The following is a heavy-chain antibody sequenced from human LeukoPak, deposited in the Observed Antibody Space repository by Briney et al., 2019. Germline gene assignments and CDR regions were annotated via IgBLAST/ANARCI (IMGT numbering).Heavy chain of an antibody. Sequence: GASLQISCEGSGSIFTSYWIGWVRPLPGKGLEWMGIIYPGDSDTRYSPSFQGQVTISADKSISTAYLQWSSLKASDTAMYYCARQWEEMATKPKGPFDYWGQGTLVTVSS. D-gene: IGHD5-24*01. CDR1: GSIFTSYW. J-gene: IGHJ4*02. CDR3: ARQWEEMATKPKGPFDY. CDR2: IYPGDSDT. V-gene: IGHV5-51*01.